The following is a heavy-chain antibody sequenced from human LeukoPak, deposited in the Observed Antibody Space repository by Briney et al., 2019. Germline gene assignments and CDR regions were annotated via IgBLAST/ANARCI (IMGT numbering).Heavy chain of an antibody. J-gene: IGHJ3*02. Sequence: PSETLSLTCTVSGGSISSSSYYWGWIRQPPGKGLEWIGSIYYSGSTYYNPSLKSRVTISVDTSKNQFSLKLSSVTAADTAVYYCARVDCSSTSCYTPGRAFDIWGQGTMVTVSS. D-gene: IGHD2-2*02. CDR3: ARVDCSSTSCYTPGRAFDI. CDR2: IYYSGST. V-gene: IGHV4-39*01. CDR1: GGSISSSSYY.